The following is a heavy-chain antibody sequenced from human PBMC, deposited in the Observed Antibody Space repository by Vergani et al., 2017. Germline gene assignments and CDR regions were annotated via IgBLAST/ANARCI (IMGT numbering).Heavy chain of an antibody. Sequence: QVQLVQSGAEVKKPGASVKVSCKASGYTFTGYYMHWVRQAPGQGLEWMGWINPNSGGPNYAQKFQGRVTMTRDTSTSTAYMELSRLRSDDTAVYYCARDRRGCSGGSCYFWFDPWGQGTLVTVSA. V-gene: IGHV1-2*02. CDR3: ARDRRGCSGGSCYFWFDP. CDR1: GYTFTGYY. D-gene: IGHD2-15*01. CDR2: INPNSGGP. J-gene: IGHJ5*02.